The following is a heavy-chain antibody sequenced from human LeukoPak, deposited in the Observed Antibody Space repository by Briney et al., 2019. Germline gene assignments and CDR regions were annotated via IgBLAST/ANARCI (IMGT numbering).Heavy chain of an antibody. V-gene: IGHV3-23*01. Sequence: GGSLRLSCSASGFTFYTYAMTWVRRAPGKGLEWVSGLIGSGATTYYAASVKGRFTISRDNSKNTLYLQMNSLRAEDTAVYYCAKATAYNSYYFDCWGQGTLVTVSS. CDR3: AKATAYNSYYFDC. D-gene: IGHD5-24*01. J-gene: IGHJ4*02. CDR1: GFTFYTYA. CDR2: LIGSGATT.